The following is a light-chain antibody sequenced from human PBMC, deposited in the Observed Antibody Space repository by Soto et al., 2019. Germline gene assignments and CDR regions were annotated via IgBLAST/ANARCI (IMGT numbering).Light chain of an antibody. CDR3: QVWDSSSDPRGV. V-gene: IGLV3-21*04. J-gene: IGLJ1*01. Sequence: SYELTQPPSVSVAPGKTARITCGGNNIGSKSEHWYQQKPGQAPVLVIYYDSDRPSGIPERFSGSNSGNTATLTISRVEAGDEADYYCQVWDSSSDPRGVFGTGTKVTVL. CDR1: NIGSKS. CDR2: YDS.